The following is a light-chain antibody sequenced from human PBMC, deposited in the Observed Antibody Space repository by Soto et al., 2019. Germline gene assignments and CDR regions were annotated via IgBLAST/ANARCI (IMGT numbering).Light chain of an antibody. J-gene: IGKJ2*02. CDR2: AAS. CDR3: QQSYSTPPGT. V-gene: IGKV1-39*01. CDR1: QSISKY. Sequence: DIQMTQSPSSLSASVGDRVTITCRASQSISKYLNWYQQKPGQAPNLLIYAASTLQSGVPSRFSGSGSGTDFTLTISSLQPEDFATYYCQQSYSTPPGTFGQGTKLEIK.